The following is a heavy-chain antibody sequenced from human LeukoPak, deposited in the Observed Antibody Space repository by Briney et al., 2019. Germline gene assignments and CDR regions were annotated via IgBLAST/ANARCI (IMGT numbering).Heavy chain of an antibody. J-gene: IGHJ6*02. CDR2: IYTSGST. V-gene: IGHV4-4*07. CDR1: GGSISSYY. CDR3: ARGLRYFDWLFKDYGMDV. Sequence: PSETLSLTCTVSGGSISSYYWSWIRQPAGKGLEWIGRIYTSGSTNYNPSLKSRVTMSVDTSKNQFSLKLSSVTAADTAVYYCARGLRYFDWLFKDYGMDVWGQGTTVTVSS. D-gene: IGHD3-9*01.